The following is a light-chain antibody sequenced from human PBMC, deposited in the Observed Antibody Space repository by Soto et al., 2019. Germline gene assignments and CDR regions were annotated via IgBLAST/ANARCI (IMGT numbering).Light chain of an antibody. Sequence: DIGLTQSPGTLSLSPWYRATLSCSASQSVSTGYLAWYQQQPCQAPRLVIYGASSRATGIPDRFSGSGAGTDFTLTIRGLEPEDFAVFYCQQYGNSRGTFGQGTKVEL. CDR3: QQYGNSRGT. V-gene: IGKV3-20*01. CDR2: GAS. J-gene: IGKJ1*01. CDR1: QSVSTGY.